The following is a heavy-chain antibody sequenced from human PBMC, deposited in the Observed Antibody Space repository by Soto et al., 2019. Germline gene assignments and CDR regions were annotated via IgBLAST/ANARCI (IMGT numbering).Heavy chain of an antibody. J-gene: IGHJ6*02. D-gene: IGHD6-25*01. Sequence: GESLKISCNASGFSLNTYWIGWVRQKPGKGLEWMGSIFPGDSDTRYSPSFQGQVIISADRSISTAYLQWSSLKASDTAIYYCARQGRPYCGSGYNYGMDVLGQGTTVAVSS. V-gene: IGHV5-51*01. CDR3: ARQGRPYCGSGYNYGMDV. CDR1: GFSLNTYW. CDR2: IFPGDSDT.